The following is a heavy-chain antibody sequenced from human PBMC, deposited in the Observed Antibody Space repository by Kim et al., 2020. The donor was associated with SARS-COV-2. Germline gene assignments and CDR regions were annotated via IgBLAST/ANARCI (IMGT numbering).Heavy chain of an antibody. CDR1: GFTFDDYA. Sequence: GGSLRLSCAASGFTFDDYAMHWVRQAPGKGLEWVSLISGDGGSTYYADSVKGRFTISRDNSKNSLYLQMNSLRTEDTALYYCAKDVFVSDFWSGYNYYYGMDVWGQGTTVTVSS. V-gene: IGHV3-43*02. J-gene: IGHJ6*02. CDR3: AKDVFVSDFWSGYNYYYGMDV. CDR2: ISGDGGST. D-gene: IGHD3-3*01.